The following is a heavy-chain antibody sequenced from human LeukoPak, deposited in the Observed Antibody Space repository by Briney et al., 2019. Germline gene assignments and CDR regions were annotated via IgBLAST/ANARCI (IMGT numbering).Heavy chain of an antibody. J-gene: IGHJ4*02. CDR3: TSYRDNFDY. V-gene: IGHV4-59*01. CDR1: GGSISSYY. Sequence: SETLSLTCTVSGGSISSYYWSWIRQPPGKGLEWIGYIYYSGSTNYNPSLKSRVTISVDTSKYQFSLKLSSVTAADTAVYYCTSYRDNFDYWGQGTLVTVSS. D-gene: IGHD3-16*02. CDR2: IYYSGST.